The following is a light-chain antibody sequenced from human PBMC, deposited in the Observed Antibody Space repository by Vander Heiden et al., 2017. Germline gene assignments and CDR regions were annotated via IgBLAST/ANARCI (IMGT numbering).Light chain of an antibody. CDR1: QSVSSD. V-gene: IGKV3-15*01. CDR2: GAS. J-gene: IGKJ1*01. CDR3: QQYNNWPPWT. Sequence: EIVMTQSPATLSVSPGEGATLSCRASQSVSSDLAWYQQKPGQAPRLLIYGASTRATGIPARFSGSGYGTEFTLTISSRQSEDFAVYYCQQYNNWPPWTFGQGTKVEIK.